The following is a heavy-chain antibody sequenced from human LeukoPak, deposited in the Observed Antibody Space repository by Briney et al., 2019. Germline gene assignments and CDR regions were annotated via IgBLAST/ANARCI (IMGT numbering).Heavy chain of an antibody. CDR2: IYYSGST. J-gene: IGHJ2*01. V-gene: IGHV4-39*01. CDR1: GGSISSSSYY. Sequence: SETLSLTCTVSGGSISSSSYYWGWIRQPPGKGLEWIGSIYYSGSTYYNPSLKSRVTISVDTSKNQFSLKLSSVTAADTAVYYCDRYSSCYKTRYFDLWGRGTLVTVSS. CDR3: DRYSSCYKTRYFDL. D-gene: IGHD5-18*01.